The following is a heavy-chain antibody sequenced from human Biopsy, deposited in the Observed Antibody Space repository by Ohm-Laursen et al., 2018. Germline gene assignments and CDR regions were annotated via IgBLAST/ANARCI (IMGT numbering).Heavy chain of an antibody. CDR3: ARFIVPSLHCSNGVCPIRWFDP. CDR2: VHHDGRA. J-gene: IGHJ5*02. V-gene: IGHV4-34*01. CDR1: GGTYSGYY. D-gene: IGHD2-2*01. Sequence: ETLSLTCAVYGGTYSGYYWSWIRQPPGKGLEWIGEVHHDGRANYNPSLKSRVTISGDMSKKQFSLKLSGVTAADTAVYYCARFIVPSLHCSNGVCPIRWFDPWGQGTLVTVFS.